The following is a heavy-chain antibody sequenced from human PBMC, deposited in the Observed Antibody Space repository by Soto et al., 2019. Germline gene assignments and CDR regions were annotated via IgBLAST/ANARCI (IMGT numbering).Heavy chain of an antibody. CDR1: GYSFTSYD. V-gene: IGHV1-8*01. Sequence: ASEKVSCKPSGYSFTSYDINWVGQPTGQGLAGMEWRNPTRGNHDYAQKFQGRVTMTRNTSINTAYMELSSLSSEDTAVYYCARETYYGSGSFYREGNWFDPWGQGTLVTVS. D-gene: IGHD3-10*01. J-gene: IGHJ5*02. CDR2: RNPTRGNH. CDR3: ARETYYGSGSFYREGNWFDP.